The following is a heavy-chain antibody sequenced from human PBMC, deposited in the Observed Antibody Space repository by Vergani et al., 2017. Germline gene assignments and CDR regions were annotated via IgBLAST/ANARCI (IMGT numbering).Heavy chain of an antibody. CDR3: ARHSRXSYSSSGPVGWFDP. J-gene: IGHJ5*02. CDR1: GYSISSGYY. CDR2: IYHSGST. Sequence: QVQLQESGPGLVKPSETLTLTCAVSGYSISSGYYWGWIRQPPGKGLEWIGSIYHSGSTYYNPSLKSRVTISVDTSKNQFSLKLSSVTAADTAVYYCARHSRXSYSSSGPVGWFDPWGQGTLVTVSS. V-gene: IGHV4-38-2*01. D-gene: IGHD6-13*01.